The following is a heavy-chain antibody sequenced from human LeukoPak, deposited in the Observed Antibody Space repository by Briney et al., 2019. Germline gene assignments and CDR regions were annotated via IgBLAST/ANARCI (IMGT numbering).Heavy chain of an antibody. CDR3: ARRIAAAGINWFDP. D-gene: IGHD6-13*01. CDR1: GYTFTGYY. J-gene: IGHJ5*02. Sequence: ASVKVSCKASGYTFTGYYMHWVRQAPGQGLEWMGWINPNSGGTNYAQKFQGRVTMTRDTSISTAYMELSRLRSDDTAVYYCARRIAAAGINWFDPWGQGILVTVSS. V-gene: IGHV1-2*02. CDR2: INPNSGGT.